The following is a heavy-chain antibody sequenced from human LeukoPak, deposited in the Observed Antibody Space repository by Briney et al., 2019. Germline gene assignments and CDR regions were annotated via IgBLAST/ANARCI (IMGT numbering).Heavy chain of an antibody. CDR1: GFTFDDYA. J-gene: IGHJ6*03. CDR3: ARGGGIVGASNRYYYYYMDV. Sequence: GGSLRLSCAASGFTFDDYAMHWVRQTPGKGLDWVSGINWNSGSIDYADSVKGRVTISTDNAKNSLYLQMNNLRPGDTALYYCARGGGIVGASNRYYYYYMDVWGKGTTVTVSS. V-gene: IGHV3-9*01. D-gene: IGHD1-26*01. CDR2: INWNSGSI.